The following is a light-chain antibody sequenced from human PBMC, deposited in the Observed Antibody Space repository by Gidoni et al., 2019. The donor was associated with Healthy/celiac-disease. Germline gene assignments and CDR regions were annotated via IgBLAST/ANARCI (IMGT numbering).Light chain of an antibody. CDR1: QSASSY. CDR3: QQRSNWPPALT. V-gene: IGKV3-11*01. Sequence: EIVLTQSPDTLSLSPVERATLSCRASQSASSYLAWYQQKPGQAPRLLIYDASNRATGIPARFSGSGSGTDFTLTISSLEPEDFTVYYCQQRSNWPPALTFGGGTKVEIK. CDR2: DAS. J-gene: IGKJ4*01.